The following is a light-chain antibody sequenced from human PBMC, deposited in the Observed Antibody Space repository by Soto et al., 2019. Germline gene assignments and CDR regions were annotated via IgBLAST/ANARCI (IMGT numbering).Light chain of an antibody. CDR2: AAS. Sequence: DIQMTQSPSTLSASVGDRVTITCRASQSISNWLAWYQQKPGKAPKLLINAASSLERGVPSRFSGGGSGTDFTLNISSLQPDDFATYYCQQNYRATPWTFGQGTKVDIK. J-gene: IGKJ1*01. V-gene: IGKV1-5*01. CDR1: QSISNW. CDR3: QQNYRATPWT.